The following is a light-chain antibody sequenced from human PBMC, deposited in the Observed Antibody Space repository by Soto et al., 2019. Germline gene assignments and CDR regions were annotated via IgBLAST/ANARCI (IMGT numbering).Light chain of an antibody. J-gene: IGKJ1*01. CDR2: GGT. CDR3: QQGFISPRT. Sequence: AIQMTQSPSSLSASVGDRVTITCRASEDIRRDLGWYQQKPGKAPQVLIYGGTYLQSGVPSRFSGYGSGTDFTLTITSLQPEXFXTXXCQQGFISPRTFGQGTKVEIK. V-gene: IGKV1-6*01. CDR1: EDIRRD.